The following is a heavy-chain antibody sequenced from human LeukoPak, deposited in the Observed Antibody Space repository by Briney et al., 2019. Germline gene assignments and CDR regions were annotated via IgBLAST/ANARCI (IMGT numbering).Heavy chain of an antibody. V-gene: IGHV4-59*12. CDR1: GGSISSYY. CDR2: IYYSGST. D-gene: IGHD3-10*01. J-gene: IGHJ5*02. Sequence: SETLSLTCTVSGGSISSYYWSWIRQPPGKGLEWIGYIYYSGSTNYNPSLKSRVTISLDTSKNLFSLNLRSVTAADTAVYYCARAAYYYASVNWFDPWGQGTPVTVSS. CDR3: ARAAYYYASVNWFDP.